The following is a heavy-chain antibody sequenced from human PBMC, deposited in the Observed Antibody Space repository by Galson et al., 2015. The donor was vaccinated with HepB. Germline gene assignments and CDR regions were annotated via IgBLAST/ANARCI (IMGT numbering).Heavy chain of an antibody. V-gene: IGHV4-39*02. CDR2: IYHSGST. CDR3: ARTSFCSTTSCYFSGTYNFDY. Sequence: LSLTCTVSGGSISSDSYYWGWIRQPPGKGLEWIGTIYHSGSTYYNPSLKSRVTISVDTSKNHFSLKLSSVTAAETAMYYCARTSFCSTTSCYFSGTYNFDYWGQGTLVTVSS. J-gene: IGHJ4*02. D-gene: IGHD2-2*01. CDR1: GGSISSDSYY.